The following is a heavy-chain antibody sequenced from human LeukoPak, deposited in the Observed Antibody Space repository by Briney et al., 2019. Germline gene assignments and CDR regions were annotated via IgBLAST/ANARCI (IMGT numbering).Heavy chain of an antibody. CDR2: IYHSGST. J-gene: IGHJ5*02. D-gene: IGHD2-2*02. CDR1: GGSISSSNW. CDR3: ARDNLGYCSSTSCYTNWFDP. V-gene: IGHV4-4*02. Sequence: SETLSLTCAVSGGSISSSNWWSWVRQPPGKGLEWIGEIYHSGSTNYNPSLKSRVTISVDKSKNQFSLKLSSVTAADTAVYYCARDNLGYCSSTSCYTNWFDPWGQGTLVTVSS.